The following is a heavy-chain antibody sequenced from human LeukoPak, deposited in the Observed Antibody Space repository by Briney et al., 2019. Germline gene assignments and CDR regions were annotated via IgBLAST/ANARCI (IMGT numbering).Heavy chain of an antibody. CDR1: GGSLSSYY. J-gene: IGHJ4*02. Sequence: SETLSLTCTVSGGSLSSYYWSWIRQPPGKGLEWIGYIYYSGSTNYNPSLKGRVTISVDTSKNQFSLKLSSVTAADTAVYYCARESGSYSFFDYWGQGTLVTVSS. D-gene: IGHD1-26*01. CDR2: IYYSGST. V-gene: IGHV4-59*01. CDR3: ARESGSYSFFDY.